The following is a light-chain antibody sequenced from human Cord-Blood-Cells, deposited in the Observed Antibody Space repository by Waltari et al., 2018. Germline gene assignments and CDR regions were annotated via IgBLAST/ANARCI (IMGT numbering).Light chain of an antibody. Sequence: QSALTQPPSASGSPGQSVTISCTGTSSDVGGYNYVSWYQQHPGKAPKLMIYEVSKRPSGVPDRFSVSKSCNTASLTVSGLQAEDEADYYCSSYAGSNNYVFGTGTKVAVL. V-gene: IGLV2-8*01. CDR1: SSDVGGYNY. CDR3: SSYAGSNNYV. CDR2: EVS. J-gene: IGLJ1*01.